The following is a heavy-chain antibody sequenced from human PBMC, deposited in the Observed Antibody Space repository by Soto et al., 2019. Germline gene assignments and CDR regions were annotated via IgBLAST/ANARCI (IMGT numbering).Heavy chain of an antibody. CDR1: GFTFSSYA. CDR3: AKDRTDFWSGYSYYFDY. CDR2: ISGSGGST. Sequence: EVQLLESGGGLVQPGGSLRLSCAASGFTFSSYAMSWVRQAPGKGLEWVSAISGSGGSTYYADSVKGRFTISRDNSKNTLYLRMNSLRAEDTAVYYCAKDRTDFWSGYSYYFDYWGQGTLVTVSS. D-gene: IGHD3-3*01. V-gene: IGHV3-23*01. J-gene: IGHJ4*02.